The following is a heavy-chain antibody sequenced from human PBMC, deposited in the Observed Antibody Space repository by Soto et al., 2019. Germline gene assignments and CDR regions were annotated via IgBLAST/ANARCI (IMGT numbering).Heavy chain of an antibody. CDR1: VNSFTSYW. V-gene: IGHV5-51*01. CDR2: IYLCDANT. J-gene: IGHJ4*02. D-gene: IGHD2-2*02. CDR3: ARQEYCSSTSCYKVDS. Sequence: GESLKISCTGSVNSFTSYWIGWGPQMPGKDLEWMGIIYLCDANTRCSPTLQGQVTISADRPNSTAYLQWSSLKASDTAMYYCARQEYCSSTSCYKVDSWGQGTLVTVSS.